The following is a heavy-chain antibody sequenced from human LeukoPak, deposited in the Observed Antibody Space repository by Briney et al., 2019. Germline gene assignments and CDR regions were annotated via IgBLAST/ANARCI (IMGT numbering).Heavy chain of an antibody. CDR2: INPSGGST. Sequence: ASVKVSCKVSGYTFTSYYIHWVRQAPGQGLEWMGIINPSGGSTNYAQKFQGRVTMTRDTSISTAYMELSRLRSDDTAVYYCARGNSPLDPLRYWGQGTLVTVSS. CDR1: GYTFTSYY. J-gene: IGHJ4*02. V-gene: IGHV1-46*01. CDR3: ARGNSPLDPLRY. D-gene: IGHD2/OR15-2a*01.